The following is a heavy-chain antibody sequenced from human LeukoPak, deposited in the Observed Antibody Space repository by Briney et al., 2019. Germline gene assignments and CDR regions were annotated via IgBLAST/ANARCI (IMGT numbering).Heavy chain of an antibody. CDR3: ARDRGTMMEGLYSFDY. Sequence: ASVKVSCKASGYTFTSYYMHWVRQAPGQGLEWMGIINPSGGSTSYAQKFQGRVTMTRDMSTSTVYMELSSLRSEDTAVYYCARDRGTMMEGLYSFDYWGQGTLVTVSP. V-gene: IGHV1-46*01. CDR1: GYTFTSYY. J-gene: IGHJ4*02. D-gene: IGHD3-22*01. CDR2: INPSGGST.